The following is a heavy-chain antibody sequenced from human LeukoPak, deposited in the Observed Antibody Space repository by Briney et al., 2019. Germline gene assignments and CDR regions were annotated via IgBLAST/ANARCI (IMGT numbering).Heavy chain of an antibody. CDR3: AREVNWRFDY. CDR1: GFTFSSYT. V-gene: IGHV3-64*01. Sequence: GGSLTLSCAASGFTFSSYTMYWVRQAPGEGVKYVSAISSNGVSTYYANSVKGRFTISRDNSKNTLYLQMGSLRGEDMAVYYCAREVNWRFDYWGQGTLVTVS. J-gene: IGHJ4*02. D-gene: IGHD1-1*01. CDR2: ISSNGVST.